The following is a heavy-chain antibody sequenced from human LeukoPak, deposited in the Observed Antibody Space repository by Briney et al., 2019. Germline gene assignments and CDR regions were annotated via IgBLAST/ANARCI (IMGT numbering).Heavy chain of an antibody. V-gene: IGHV1-18*01. J-gene: IGHJ6*02. CDR2: INAYNGNT. D-gene: IGHD3-10*01. Sequence: ASVKVSRKASGYTLTSYGISWVRQAPGQGLEWMGWINAYNGNTNYAQRLQGRVTMTTDTSTSTAYMELRSLRSDDTAVYYCAAVGNFGEHLDYYYYGMDVWGQGTTVTVSS. CDR3: AAVGNFGEHLDYYYYGMDV. CDR1: GYTLTSYG.